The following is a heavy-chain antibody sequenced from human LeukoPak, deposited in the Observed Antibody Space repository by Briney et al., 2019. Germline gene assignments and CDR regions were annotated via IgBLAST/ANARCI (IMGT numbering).Heavy chain of an antibody. V-gene: IGHV1-2*02. Sequence: ASVTVSCKASGYTFTGYYMHWARQAPGQGLEWMGWINPNSGGTNYAQKFQGRVTMTRDTSISTAYMELSRLRSDDTAVYYCARGPGLVVVVPTSAFDIWGQGTMVTVSS. CDR1: GYTFTGYY. D-gene: IGHD2-15*01. J-gene: IGHJ3*02. CDR3: ARGPGLVVVVPTSAFDI. CDR2: INPNSGGT.